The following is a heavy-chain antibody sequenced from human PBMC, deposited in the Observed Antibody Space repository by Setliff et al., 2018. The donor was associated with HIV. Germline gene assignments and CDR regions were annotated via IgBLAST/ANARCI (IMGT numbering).Heavy chain of an antibody. J-gene: IGHJ4*02. D-gene: IGHD3-22*01. Sequence: GGSLRLSCAASGFSFRNFGMHWVRQAPGKGLEWVAVIWYDGTNTNYADSVKGRFTISRDNTKNLLNLEMNSLRADDTAVYYCARVRLYSSALDYWGQGTLVTVSS. CDR1: GFSFRNFG. V-gene: IGHV3-33*01. CDR2: IWYDGTNT. CDR3: ARVRLYSSALDY.